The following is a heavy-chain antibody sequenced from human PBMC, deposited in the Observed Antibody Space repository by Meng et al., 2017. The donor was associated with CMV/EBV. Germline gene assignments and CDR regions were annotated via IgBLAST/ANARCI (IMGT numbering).Heavy chain of an antibody. CDR1: GYTFTSYD. Sequence: ASVKVSCKASGYTFTSYDINWVRQATGQGLEWRGWMNPNSGNTGYAQKFQGRVTMTRNTSISTAYMELSSLRSEDTAVYYCARGPRRSVVLRVYARDVGPWFDPWGQGTLVTVSS. J-gene: IGHJ5*02. V-gene: IGHV1-8*01. CDR2: MNPNSGNT. CDR3: ARGPRRSVVLRVYARDVGPWFDP. D-gene: IGHD2-8*01.